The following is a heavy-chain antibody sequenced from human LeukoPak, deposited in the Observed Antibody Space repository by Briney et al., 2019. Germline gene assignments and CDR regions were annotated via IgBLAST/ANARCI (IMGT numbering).Heavy chain of an antibody. J-gene: IGHJ4*02. V-gene: IGHV3-23*01. Sequence: AGGSLRLSCAASGFTFAGYAMTWVREAPGKGLELVTVIRGSGGSTYYPDVVQGRFAIYKDNSKNARHLRMNNMRAEDTVVYYGALWGSPGPFDEWGQGTLVSVCS. CDR1: GFTFAGYA. D-gene: IGHD3-16*01. CDR3: ALWGSPGPFDE. CDR2: IRGSGGST.